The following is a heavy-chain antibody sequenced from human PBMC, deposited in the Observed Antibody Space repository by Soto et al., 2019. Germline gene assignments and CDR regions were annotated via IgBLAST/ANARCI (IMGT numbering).Heavy chain of an antibody. CDR3: ASDSSIAGRPRVYYFDY. Sequence: QVQLVESGGGVVQPGRSLRLSCAASGFTFSSYGMHWVRQAPGKGLEWVAVIWSDGSNKYYVDSLKGRFTISRDNSKSTLYLQMNSPRAEDTAVYYCASDSSIAGRPRVYYFDYWGQGALVTVSS. V-gene: IGHV3-33*01. CDR1: GFTFSSYG. CDR2: IWSDGSNK. D-gene: IGHD6-6*01. J-gene: IGHJ4*02.